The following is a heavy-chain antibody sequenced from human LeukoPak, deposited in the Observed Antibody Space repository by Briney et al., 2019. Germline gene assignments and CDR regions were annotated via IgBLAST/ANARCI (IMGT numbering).Heavy chain of an antibody. CDR2: IYTSGST. D-gene: IGHD2-2*02. J-gene: IGHJ6*03. V-gene: IGHV4-4*07. CDR3: ARDVGYCSSTSCYKYYYYYMDV. Sequence: EPSETLSLTCTVSGGSISSYYWSWIRQPAGKGLEWIGLIYTSGSTNYNPSLKSRVTMSVDTSKNQFSLKLSSATAADTAVYYCARDVGYCSSTSCYKYYYYYMDVWGKGTTVTVSS. CDR1: GGSISSYY.